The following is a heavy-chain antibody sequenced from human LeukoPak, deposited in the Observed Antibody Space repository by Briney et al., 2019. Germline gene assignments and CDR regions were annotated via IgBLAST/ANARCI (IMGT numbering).Heavy chain of an antibody. CDR2: ITKSGAST. D-gene: IGHD1-26*01. Sequence: GGSLRLSCAASGFTISSSGMSWVRQAPGKGLEYVSAITKSGASTYYADSVKGRCTISRDNSKNTLYLQMNSLRAEDTAVYYCASSRGFYDNWGQGTLVTASS. CDR1: GFTISSSG. J-gene: IGHJ4*02. CDR3: ASSRGFYDN. V-gene: IGHV3-23*01.